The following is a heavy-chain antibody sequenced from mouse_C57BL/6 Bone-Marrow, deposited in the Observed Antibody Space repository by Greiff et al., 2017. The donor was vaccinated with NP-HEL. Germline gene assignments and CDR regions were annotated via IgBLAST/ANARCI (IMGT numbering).Heavy chain of an antibody. Sequence: EVKLVESGGGLVQSGRSLRLSCATSGFTFSDFYMEWVRQAPGKGLEWIAASRNKANDYTTEYSASVKGRFIVSRDTSQSILYLQMNALRAEDTAIYYCARDADYSKGYFDVWGTGTTVTVSS. CDR3: ARDADYSKGYFDV. CDR1: GFTFSDFY. D-gene: IGHD2-5*01. J-gene: IGHJ1*03. V-gene: IGHV7-1*01. CDR2: SRNKANDYTT.